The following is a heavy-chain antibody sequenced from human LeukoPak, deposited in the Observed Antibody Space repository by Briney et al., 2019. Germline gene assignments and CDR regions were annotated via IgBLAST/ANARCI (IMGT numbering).Heavy chain of an antibody. D-gene: IGHD4/OR15-4a*01. CDR2: ISSNGGST. CDR1: GFTFSSYA. CDR3: ASGDYGGYYFDY. Sequence: GGSLRLSCAASGFTFSSYAMHWVRQAPGKGLEYVSAISSNGGSTYYANSVKGRFTISRDNSKNTLYLQMGSLRAEDMAVYYCASGDYGGYYFDYWGQGTLATVSP. J-gene: IGHJ4*02. V-gene: IGHV3-64*01.